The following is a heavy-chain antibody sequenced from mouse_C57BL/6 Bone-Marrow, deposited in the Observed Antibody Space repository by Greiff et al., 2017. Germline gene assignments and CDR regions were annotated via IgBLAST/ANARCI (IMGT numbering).Heavy chain of an antibody. CDR1: GYTFTGYW. V-gene: IGHV1-9*01. Sequence: QVQLKESGAELMKPGASVKLSCKATGYTFTGYWIEWVKQRPGHGLEWIGEILPGSGSTNYNEKFKGKATITADTSSNTAYMQLISLTTEDSAIYYCARGYGSVFRFAYWGQGTLVTVSA. CDR3: ARGYGSVFRFAY. D-gene: IGHD1-1*01. CDR2: ILPGSGST. J-gene: IGHJ3*01.